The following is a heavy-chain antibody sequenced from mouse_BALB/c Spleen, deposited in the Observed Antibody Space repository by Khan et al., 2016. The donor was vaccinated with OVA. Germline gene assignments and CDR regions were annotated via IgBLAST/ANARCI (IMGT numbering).Heavy chain of an antibody. CDR1: GYIFTNYL. CDR3: AREEALYYFEY. D-gene: IGHD3-2*02. V-gene: IGHV1S132*01. CDR2: IFPGTANT. Sequence: QVQLQQSGAELVRPGASVKLSCKTSGYIFTNYLIHWVTQRPGQGLEWIARIFPGTANTYYREKLQDRATLTATPSSSTAYMQLSSLKSEDSAVYFCAREEALYYFEYWGQGTTLTVSS. J-gene: IGHJ2*01.